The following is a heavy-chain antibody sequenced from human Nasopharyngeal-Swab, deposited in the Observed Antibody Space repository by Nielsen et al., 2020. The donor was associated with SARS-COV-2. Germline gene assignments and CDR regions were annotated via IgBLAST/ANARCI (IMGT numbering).Heavy chain of an antibody. V-gene: IGHV4-39*07. J-gene: IGHJ5*02. CDR3: ARDWGGGSRNWFDP. Sequence: LRLSCTVSGGSISSSSYYWGWIRQPPGKGLEWIGSIYYSGSTYYNPSLKSQVTISVDTSKNQFSLKLSSVTAADTAVYYCARDWGGGSRNWFDPWGQGTLVTVSS. CDR1: GGSISSSSYY. D-gene: IGHD2-15*01. CDR2: IYYSGST.